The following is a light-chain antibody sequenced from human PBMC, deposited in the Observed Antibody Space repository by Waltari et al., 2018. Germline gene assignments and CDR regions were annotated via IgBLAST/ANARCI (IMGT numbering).Light chain of an antibody. V-gene: IGKV1-16*02. CDR3: QQYKSFPRS. CDR2: AAT. CDR1: QDISRF. J-gene: IGKJ4*01. Sequence: DIQMTQSPSSLSASVGDRVTITCRASQDISRFLAWFQQKPGKDPKSLIYAATRLQGGVPSKFSDRGSGTEFTLTISSLQPEDFATYYCQQYKSFPRSFGGGTRVELK.